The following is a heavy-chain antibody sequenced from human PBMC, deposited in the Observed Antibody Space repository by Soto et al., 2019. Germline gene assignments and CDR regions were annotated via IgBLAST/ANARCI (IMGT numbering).Heavy chain of an antibody. CDR1: GYTXSSYG. CDR2: ISAYNGNT. Sequence: SXKVSCKASGYTXSSYGIGLVRQAPGKGLEWMGWISAYNGNTNCAQKLQGRVTMTTDTSTSTAYMELRSLRSDDTAVYYCARDGPSVANWFDPWGQGTLVTVSS. CDR3: ARDGPSVANWFDP. D-gene: IGHD2-15*01. J-gene: IGHJ5*02. V-gene: IGHV1-18*01.